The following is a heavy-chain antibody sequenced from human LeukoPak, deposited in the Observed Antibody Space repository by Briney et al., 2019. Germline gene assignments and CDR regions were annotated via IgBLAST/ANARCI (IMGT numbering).Heavy chain of an antibody. CDR2: IYIGDNP. J-gene: IGHJ4*02. Sequence: GGSLRLSCAASGLTVSSTYMSWVRQAPGKGLEWVSIIYIGDNPHYADSVKGRFTISRHNSKNTLYLQMNSLRAEDTAVYYCARVRPCVFDYWGQGTLVTVSS. CDR3: ARVRPCVFDY. V-gene: IGHV3-53*04. CDR1: GLTVSSTY.